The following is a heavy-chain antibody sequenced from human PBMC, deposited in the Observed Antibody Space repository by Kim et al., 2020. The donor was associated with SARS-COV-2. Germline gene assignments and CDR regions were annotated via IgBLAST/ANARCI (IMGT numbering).Heavy chain of an antibody. V-gene: IGHV4-34*01. CDR3: ARWGVRGVLYPRYYYGMDV. CDR1: GGSFSGYY. Sequence: SETLSLTCAVYGGSFSGYYWSWIRQPPGKGLEWIGEINHSGSTNYNPSLKSRVTISVDTSKNQFSLKLSSVTAADTAVYYCARWGVRGVLYPRYYYGMDVWGQGTTVTVSS. D-gene: IGHD3-10*01. J-gene: IGHJ6*02. CDR2: INHSGST.